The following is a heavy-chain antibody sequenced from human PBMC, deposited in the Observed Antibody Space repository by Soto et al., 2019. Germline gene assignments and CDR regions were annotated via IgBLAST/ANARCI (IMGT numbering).Heavy chain of an antibody. J-gene: IGHJ6*02. CDR3: ARGGHSSGWSHYYYSGRDA. CDR2: INHSGSA. V-gene: IGHV4-34*01. Sequence: PSETLSLTCDVYGGSFSGYIWTWIRQTPGKGLQWIGQINHSGSANYNPSLKSRVTISVHTSKSQFSLKLSSVTAADTAVYYCARGGHSSGWSHYYYSGRDAWGQGTTVTVS. CDR1: GGSFSGYI. D-gene: IGHD6-19*01.